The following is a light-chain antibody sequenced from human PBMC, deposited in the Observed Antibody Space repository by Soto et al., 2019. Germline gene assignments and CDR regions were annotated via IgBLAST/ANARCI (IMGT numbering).Light chain of an antibody. CDR3: QLYSDSAWT. V-gene: IGKV3-20*01. CDR1: QSVSSSY. Sequence: EIVLTQSPDTLSLSPGERATLSCRASQSVSSSYLGWYQQKPGQAPRLLIFGASNRATGIPDRFSGSGSESDFTLTITRLEPEDFAVYYCQLYSDSAWTFGQGTRVEIK. CDR2: GAS. J-gene: IGKJ1*01.